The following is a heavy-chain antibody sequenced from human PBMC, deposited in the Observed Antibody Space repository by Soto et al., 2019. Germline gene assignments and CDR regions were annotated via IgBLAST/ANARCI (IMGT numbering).Heavy chain of an antibody. CDR3: ARDLGDCSGGSCYGPSYYYYGMDV. CDR2: IIPILGIA. J-gene: IGHJ6*02. CDR1: GGTFSSYT. D-gene: IGHD2-15*01. Sequence: QVQLVQSGAEVKKPGSSVKVSCKASGGTFSSYTISWVRQAPGQGLEWMGRIIPILGIANYAQKFQGRVTITADKSTSTAYMELSSLRSEDTAVYYCARDLGDCSGGSCYGPSYYYYGMDVWGQGTTVTVSS. V-gene: IGHV1-69*08.